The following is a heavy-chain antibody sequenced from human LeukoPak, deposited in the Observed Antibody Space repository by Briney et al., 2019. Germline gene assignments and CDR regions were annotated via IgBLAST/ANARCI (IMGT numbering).Heavy chain of an antibody. CDR1: GYTFTSYG. CDR3: ARDRGPYCTNGVCDFDY. Sequence: ASVKVSCKASGYTFTSYGISWVRQAPGRGLEWMGWISAYNGNTNYAQKLQGRVTMTTDTSTSTAYMELRSLRSDDTAAYYCARDRGPYCTNGVCDFDYWGQGTLVTVSS. D-gene: IGHD2-8*01. V-gene: IGHV1-18*01. J-gene: IGHJ4*02. CDR2: ISAYNGNT.